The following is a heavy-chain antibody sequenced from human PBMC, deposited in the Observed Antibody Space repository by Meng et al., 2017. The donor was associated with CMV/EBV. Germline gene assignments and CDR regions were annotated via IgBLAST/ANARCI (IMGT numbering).Heavy chain of an antibody. D-gene: IGHD2-2*01. CDR3: ARDAPYCSSTSCYPGSGYFDY. Sequence: GGSLRLSCAASGFTFSSYAMHWVRQAPGKGLEWVAVISYDGSNKYYADSVKGRFTISRDNSKNTLYLQMNSLRAEDTAVYYCARDAPYCSSTSCYPGSGYFDYWGQGTLVTVSS. J-gene: IGHJ4*02. CDR1: GFTFSSYA. CDR2: ISYDGSNK. V-gene: IGHV3-30-3*01.